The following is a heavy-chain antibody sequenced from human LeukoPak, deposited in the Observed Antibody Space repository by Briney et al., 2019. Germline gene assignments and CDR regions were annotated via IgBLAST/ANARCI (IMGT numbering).Heavy chain of an antibody. D-gene: IGHD6-19*01. CDR3: AREQWLDY. CDR1: SGSISSYY. Sequence: SETLSLTCTVSSGSISSYYWSWIRQPPGKGLEWIGYIYYSGSTNYNPSLKSRVTISVDTSKNQFSLKLSSVAAADTAVYYCAREQWLDYWGQGTLVTVSS. V-gene: IGHV4-59*01. CDR2: IYYSGST. J-gene: IGHJ4*02.